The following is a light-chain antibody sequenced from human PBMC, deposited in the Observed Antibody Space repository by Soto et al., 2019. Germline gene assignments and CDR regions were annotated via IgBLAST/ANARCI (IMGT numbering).Light chain of an antibody. Sequence: DIQMTQSPSTLSASVGDRVTITCRASQSISSWLAWYQQKPGIAPKLLIYDASSLESGVPSRFSGSGSGTEFTLTISSLQPDDVATYYCQQYNSYSPWTFGQGTKVEIK. CDR2: DAS. V-gene: IGKV1-5*01. J-gene: IGKJ1*01. CDR3: QQYNSYSPWT. CDR1: QSISSW.